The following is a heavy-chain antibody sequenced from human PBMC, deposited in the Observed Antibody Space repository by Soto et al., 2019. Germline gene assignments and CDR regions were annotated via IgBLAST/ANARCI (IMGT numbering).Heavy chain of an antibody. CDR1: GGTFSSYA. CDR2: IIPIFGTA. D-gene: IGHD6-13*01. V-gene: IGHV1-69*12. J-gene: IGHJ6*02. CDR3: ARDLAAAGTDYYGMDV. Sequence: QVQLVQSGAEVKKPGSSVKVSCRASGGTFSSYAISWVRQAPGQGLEWMGGIIPIFGTANYAQKFQGRVTITADESTSTAYMELSSLRSEDTAVYYCARDLAAAGTDYYGMDVWGQGPTVTVSS.